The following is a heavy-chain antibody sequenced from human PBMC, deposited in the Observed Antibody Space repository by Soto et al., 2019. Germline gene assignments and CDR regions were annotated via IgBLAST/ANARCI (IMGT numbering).Heavy chain of an antibody. J-gene: IGHJ5*02. D-gene: IGHD2-15*01. CDR1: GYTFTGYY. Sequence: ASVKVSCKASGYTFTGYYMHWVRQAPGQGLEWMGWINPNSGGTNYAQKFQGWVTMTRDTSISTAYMELSRLRSDDTAVYYCARDFRDCSGGSCYGNWFDPGGQGTLVTV. CDR3: ARDFRDCSGGSCYGNWFDP. V-gene: IGHV1-2*04. CDR2: INPNSGGT.